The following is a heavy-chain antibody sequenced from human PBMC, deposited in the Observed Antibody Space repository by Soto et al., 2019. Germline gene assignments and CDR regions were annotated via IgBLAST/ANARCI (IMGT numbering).Heavy chain of an antibody. J-gene: IGHJ4*02. Sequence: QVQLQESGPGLVKPSQTLSLTCTVSGGSISIGTYYWSWIRQHTGKGLEWIGYIHYSGDTYYNPSLKSRVTMSVDTSKNHFSLKLSSVTAADTAVYYCARAAVAYCGGDCYSPFDYWGQGTLVTVSS. CDR2: IHYSGDT. V-gene: IGHV4-31*03. CDR3: ARAAVAYCGGDCYSPFDY. CDR1: GGSISIGTYY. D-gene: IGHD2-21*02.